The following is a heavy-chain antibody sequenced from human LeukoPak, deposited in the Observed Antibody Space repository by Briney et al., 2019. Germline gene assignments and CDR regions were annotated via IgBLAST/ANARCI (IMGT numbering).Heavy chain of an antibody. D-gene: IGHD2-2*01. CDR3: ARVGSDRGWYQLLLRRANDAFDI. CDR1: GFTFRSYV. J-gene: IGHJ3*02. CDR2: ISGSGGST. V-gene: IGHV3-23*01. Sequence: GGSLRLSCAASGFTFRSYVMSWVRQAPGKGLEWVSVISGSGGSTHYADSVKGRFTISRDNSKNTLYLQMNSLRAEDTAVYYCARVGSDRGWYQLLLRRANDAFDIWGQGTMVTVSS.